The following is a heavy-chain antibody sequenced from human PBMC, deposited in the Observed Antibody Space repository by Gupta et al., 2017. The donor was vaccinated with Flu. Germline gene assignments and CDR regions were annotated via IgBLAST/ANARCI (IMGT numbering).Heavy chain of an antibody. CDR2: ISSSGSTI. D-gene: IGHD3-3*01. CDR3: AREGEDYDFWSGYYGNYFDY. J-gene: IGHJ4*02. V-gene: IGHV3-48*03. CDR1: GFTFSSFE. Sequence: EVQLVESGGGLVQPGGSLRLPCAASGFTFSSFEMNWVRQAPGKGLEWVSYISSSGSTIYYADSVKGRFTISRDNAKNSLYLQMNSLRAEDTAVYYCAREGEDYDFWSGYYGNYFDYWGQGTLVTVSS.